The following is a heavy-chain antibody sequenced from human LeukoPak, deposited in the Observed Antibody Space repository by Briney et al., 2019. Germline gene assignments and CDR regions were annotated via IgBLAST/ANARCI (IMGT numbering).Heavy chain of an antibody. CDR2: ISSSSSTI. CDR1: GFTFSSYS. Sequence: GGSLRLSCAISGFTFSSYSMNWVRQAPGKGLEWVSYISSSSSTIYYADSVKGRFTISRDNAKNSLYLQMNSLRDEDTAVYYCAREPLPNYDFWSGTTWGYFDYWGQGTLVTVSS. J-gene: IGHJ4*02. D-gene: IGHD3-3*01. CDR3: AREPLPNYDFWSGTTWGYFDY. V-gene: IGHV3-48*02.